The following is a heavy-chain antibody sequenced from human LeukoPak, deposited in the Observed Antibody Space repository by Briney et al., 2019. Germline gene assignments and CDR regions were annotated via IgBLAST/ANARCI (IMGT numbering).Heavy chain of an antibody. CDR3: ARVLGGANSVHFDN. CDR1: GYTFGIYD. Sequence: ASVKVSCKASGYTFGIYDISWVRQATGQGLEWMGWMNPNTGNPGYAQRFQGGVTITSDTSRSTVYMEMSSLRSEDAAVYYCARVLGGANSVHFDNWGQGTLVTVSS. V-gene: IGHV1-8*03. J-gene: IGHJ4*02. D-gene: IGHD4/OR15-4a*01. CDR2: MNPNTGNP.